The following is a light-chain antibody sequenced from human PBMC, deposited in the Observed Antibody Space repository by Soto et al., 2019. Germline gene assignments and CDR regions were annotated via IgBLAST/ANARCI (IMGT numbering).Light chain of an antibody. CDR3: LQDYDYPYT. CDR2: AAS. J-gene: IGKJ2*01. Sequence: AIQMTQSPSSLSASVGDRVTITCRASQGIRDDLGWYQQKPGKAPKLLIYAASNLQSGVPSRFSGSGSGTDFTLIISSLQPEAFATYYCLQDYDYPYTFGQGTKVDIK. CDR1: QGIRDD. V-gene: IGKV1-6*01.